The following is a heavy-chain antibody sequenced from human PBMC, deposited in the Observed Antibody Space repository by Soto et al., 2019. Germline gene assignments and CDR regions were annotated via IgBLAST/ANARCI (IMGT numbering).Heavy chain of an antibody. CDR2: IKQDGSEK. CDR1: GFTFSTYW. V-gene: IGHV3-7*01. Sequence: VGSLRLSCAASGFTFSTYWMNWVRQAPGKGLEWVANIKQDGSEKYYVDSVKGRFAISRDNAKESLFLQMNNLRAEDTAVYYCVRDWSTFWGMDVWGQGTTVTVSS. J-gene: IGHJ6*02. CDR3: VRDWSTFWGMDV.